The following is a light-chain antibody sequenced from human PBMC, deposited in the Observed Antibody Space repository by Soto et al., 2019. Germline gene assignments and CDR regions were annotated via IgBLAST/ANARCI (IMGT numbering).Light chain of an antibody. Sequence: PTHPRSVSCSPGHRLTISCPGTSSNIGAGQDVHWYRQLPGAAPKFLISDSNNRASGVPDRFSVSKSGASASLAITGLRAEDEGHYFCQSYGTSLSASYVFGTGTKVTAL. J-gene: IGLJ1*01. CDR1: SSNIGAGQD. V-gene: IGLV1-40*01. CDR3: QSYGTSLSASYV. CDR2: DSN.